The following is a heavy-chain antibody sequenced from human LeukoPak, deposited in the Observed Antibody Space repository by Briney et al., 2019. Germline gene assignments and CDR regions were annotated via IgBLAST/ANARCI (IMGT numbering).Heavy chain of an antibody. CDR1: VGSISISSYY. D-gene: IGHD1-26*01. V-gene: IGHV4-39*01. CDR2: IYYSGST. J-gene: IGHJ6*02. Sequence: SETLSLTCTVSVGSISISSYYWGWIRQPPGKGLEWIGSIYYSGSTYYNPSLKSRVTISVDTSKNQFSLILSSVTAADQPVYYCASLGYRGSYLSYYGMDVWGQGTTVPVPS. CDR3: ASLGYRGSYLSYYGMDV.